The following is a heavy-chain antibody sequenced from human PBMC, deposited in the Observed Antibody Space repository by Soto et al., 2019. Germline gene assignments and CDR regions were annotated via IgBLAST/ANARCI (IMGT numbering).Heavy chain of an antibody. J-gene: IGHJ3*02. CDR1: GFTFSSYA. V-gene: IGHV3-30-3*01. D-gene: IGHD3-22*01. Sequence: GGSLRLSCAASGFTFSSYAMHWVRQAPGKGLEWVAVISYDGSNKYYADSVKGRLTISRDNSKNTLYLQMNSLRAEDTAVYYCASPEITEDYYDSSGYDAFDIWGQGTMVTVSS. CDR2: ISYDGSNK. CDR3: ASPEITEDYYDSSGYDAFDI.